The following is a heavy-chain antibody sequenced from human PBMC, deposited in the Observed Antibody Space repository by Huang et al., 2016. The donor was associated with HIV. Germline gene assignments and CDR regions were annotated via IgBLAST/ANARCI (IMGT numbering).Heavy chain of an antibody. CDR1: GYTFTNYA. CDR3: AREWYYYDRSGYYTPVEYFHH. D-gene: IGHD3-22*01. J-gene: IGHJ1*01. Sequence: QVQLVQSGAEVKKPGASVKVSCKASGYTFTNYAIHWVRHAPGKSLEWMGGCSGYNGKTNDAQKVQGRVTMTKDTSTSKAYMELRSLISDDTAVYYCAREWYYYDRSGYYTPVEYFHHWGQGTLVTVSS. CDR2: CSGYNGKT. V-gene: IGHV1-18*01.